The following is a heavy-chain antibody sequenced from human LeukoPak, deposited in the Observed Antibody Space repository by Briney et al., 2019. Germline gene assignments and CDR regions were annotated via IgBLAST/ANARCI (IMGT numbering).Heavy chain of an antibody. D-gene: IGHD4-17*01. V-gene: IGHV3-48*01. Sequence: GGSLRLSCAASGFTFSSYSMDWVRQAPGKGLEWVSYISSSSSTIYYADSVKGRFTISRDNAKNSLYLQMNSLRAEDTAVYYCAGDGDYDYYYYGMDVWGQGTAVTVSS. CDR3: AGDGDYDYYYYGMDV. J-gene: IGHJ6*02. CDR1: GFTFSSYS. CDR2: ISSSSSTI.